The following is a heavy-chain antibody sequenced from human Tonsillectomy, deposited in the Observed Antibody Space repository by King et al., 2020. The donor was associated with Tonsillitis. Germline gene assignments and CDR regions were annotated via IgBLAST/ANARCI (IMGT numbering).Heavy chain of an antibody. J-gene: IGHJ6*02. CDR2: ISFDGSNK. Sequence: VQLVESGGGVVQPGRSLRLSCAASGFTFSTYGMHWVRQAPGKGLEWVAVISFDGSNKYYADSVKGRFTISRDNSKNTLYLQMNSLRAEDTAVYHCAKDMGYGLDVWGQGTTVTVSS. CDR3: AKDMGYGLDV. CDR1: GFTFSTYG. V-gene: IGHV3-30*06. D-gene: IGHD3-10*01.